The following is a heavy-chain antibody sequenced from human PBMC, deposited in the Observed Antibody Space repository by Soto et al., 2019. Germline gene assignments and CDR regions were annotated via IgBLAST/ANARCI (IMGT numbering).Heavy chain of an antibody. J-gene: IGHJ6*02. D-gene: IGHD1-1*01. CDR2: ILPMFGKT. Sequence: ASVKVSCKASGGTFSNYGITWVRQAPRQGLEWMGAILPMFGKTNYAQKFQGRVTIIADKSPDTVYLELSRLRSDDTAVYFCARVVQLRTGYGMDVWGQGTTVTVSS. CDR1: GGTFSNYG. V-gene: IGHV1-69*06. CDR3: ARVVQLRTGYGMDV.